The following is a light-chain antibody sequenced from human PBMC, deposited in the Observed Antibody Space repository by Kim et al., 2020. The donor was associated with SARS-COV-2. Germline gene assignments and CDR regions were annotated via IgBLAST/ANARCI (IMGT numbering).Light chain of an antibody. Sequence: SASVGDKVTITCRASQTISTFLNWYQQKPGKAPELLIHGASSLHSGVPSRFSGSGSGTDFTLTTTNLQPEDFAIYFCQQSYSTPRYSFGQGTKLEIK. V-gene: IGKV1-39*01. J-gene: IGKJ2*03. CDR2: GAS. CDR3: QQSYSTPRYS. CDR1: QTISTF.